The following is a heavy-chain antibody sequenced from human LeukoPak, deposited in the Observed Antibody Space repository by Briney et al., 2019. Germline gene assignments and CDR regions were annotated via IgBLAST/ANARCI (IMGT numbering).Heavy chain of an antibody. D-gene: IGHD2/OR15-2a*01. Sequence: HPGGSLRLSCAASGFTFSSYGMSWVRQAPGKGLEWVSAISGSGGSTYYADSVKGRFTISRDNSKNTLYLQMNSLRAEDTAVYYCARVISARRQNPYYFDYWGQGTLVTVSS. J-gene: IGHJ4*02. CDR3: ARVISARRQNPYYFDY. CDR1: GFTFSSYG. V-gene: IGHV3-23*01. CDR2: ISGSGGST.